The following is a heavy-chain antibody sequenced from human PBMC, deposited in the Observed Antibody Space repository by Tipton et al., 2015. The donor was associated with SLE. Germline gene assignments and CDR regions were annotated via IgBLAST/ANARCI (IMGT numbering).Heavy chain of an antibody. Sequence: TLSLTCTVSGGSISSYYWSWIRQPAGKGLEWIGRIYTSGSTNYNPSLKSRVTMSVDTSKNQFSLKLSSVTAADTAVYYCARGMRQLVRNYYYGMDVWGQGTTVTVSS. CDR3: ARGMRQLVRNYYYGMDV. V-gene: IGHV4-4*07. CDR1: GGSISSYY. CDR2: IYTSGST. D-gene: IGHD6-6*01. J-gene: IGHJ6*02.